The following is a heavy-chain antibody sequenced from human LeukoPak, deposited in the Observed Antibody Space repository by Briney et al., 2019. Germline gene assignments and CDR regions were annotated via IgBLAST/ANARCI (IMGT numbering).Heavy chain of an antibody. V-gene: IGHV3-21*01. J-gene: IGHJ4*02. CDR1: GFTFSNFG. Sequence: PGGSLRLSCAASGFTFSNFGINWVRQAPGKGLEWVSSISSSSSYISYADSAKGRFTISRDNAKNSLDLQMNSLRAEDTAVYYCAIDRYSSGWYTFDYWGQGTRVTVSS. CDR3: AIDRYSSGWYTFDY. D-gene: IGHD6-19*01. CDR2: ISSSSSYI.